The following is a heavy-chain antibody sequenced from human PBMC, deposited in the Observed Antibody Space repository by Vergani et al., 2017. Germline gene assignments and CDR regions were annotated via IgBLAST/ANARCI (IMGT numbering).Heavy chain of an antibody. J-gene: IGHJ4*01. D-gene: IGHD5-12*01. CDR1: GYTLSDYY. Sequence: EVQLVQSGAEVKKPGSSMKISCKVSGYTLSDYYIHWVQQAPGKGLEWMGLVDPEDGQIIYAEKFQGTVTMTADTSTNTAYMELRSLRSEDTAVYYCASLQVSGYRGTAGDYWGQGTLVTVSS. CDR3: ASLQVSGYRGTAGDY. V-gene: IGHV1-69-2*01. CDR2: VDPEDGQI.